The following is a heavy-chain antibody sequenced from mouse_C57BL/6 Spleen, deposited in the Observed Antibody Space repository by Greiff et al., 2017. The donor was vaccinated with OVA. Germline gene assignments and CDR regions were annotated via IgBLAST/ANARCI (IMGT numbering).Heavy chain of an antibody. J-gene: IGHJ2*01. CDR1: GYTFTSYW. Sequence: QVQLQQPGAELVMPGASVKLSCKASGYTFTSYWMHWVKQRPGQGLEWIGEIDPSDSYTNYNQKFKGKSTLTVDKSSSTAYMQLSSLTSEDSAVYYCARRGELYSFDYWGQGTTLTVSS. CDR3: ARRGELYSFDY. CDR2: IDPSDSYT. V-gene: IGHV1-69*01.